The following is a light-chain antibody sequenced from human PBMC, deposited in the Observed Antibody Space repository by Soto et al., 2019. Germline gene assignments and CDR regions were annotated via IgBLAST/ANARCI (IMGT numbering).Light chain of an antibody. CDR3: QQYYSYPWT. V-gene: IGKV1-8*01. CDR2: AAS. Sequence: AIRITQSPSSLSTSTRDRVTITCRASQGISSYLAWYQQKPGKAPKLLIYAASTLQSGVPSRFSGSGSGTDFTLTISCLQSEDFATYYCQQYYSYPWTFGQGTKVDIK. CDR1: QGISSY. J-gene: IGKJ1*01.